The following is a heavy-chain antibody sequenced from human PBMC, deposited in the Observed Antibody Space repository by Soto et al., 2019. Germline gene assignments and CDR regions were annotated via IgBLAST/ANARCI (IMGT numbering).Heavy chain of an antibody. J-gene: IGHJ4*02. Sequence: ASVKVSCKASGYTFTSYGISWVRQAPGQGLEWMGWISAYNGNTNYAQKLQGRVTMTTDTSTSTAYMELRSLRSDDTAVYYCARYGYSSSWYKGFVDYWGQGTLVTVSS. CDR3: ARYGYSSSWYKGFVDY. V-gene: IGHV1-18*01. CDR2: ISAYNGNT. CDR1: GYTFTSYG. D-gene: IGHD6-13*01.